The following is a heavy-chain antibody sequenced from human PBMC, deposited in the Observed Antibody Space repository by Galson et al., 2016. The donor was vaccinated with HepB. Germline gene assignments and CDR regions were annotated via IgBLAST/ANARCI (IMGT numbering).Heavy chain of an antibody. D-gene: IGHD1-14*01. CDR3: ARPRNLRDDQVLLGYFDC. J-gene: IGHJ2*01. CDR2: IYPGDSDT. V-gene: IGHV5-51*01. CDR1: GYSFTTYW. Sequence: QSGAEVKKPGESLKVSCKGSGYSFTTYWIGWVRQMPGKGLELMGIIYPGDSDTRYSPSFPGPVTISADKPISTAYLQWSSLKASDTSLYSCARPRNLRDDQVLLGYFDCWGRGTLVTVSS.